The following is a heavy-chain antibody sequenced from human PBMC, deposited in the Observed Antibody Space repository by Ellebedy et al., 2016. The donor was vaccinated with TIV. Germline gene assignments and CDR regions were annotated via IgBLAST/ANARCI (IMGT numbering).Heavy chain of an antibody. CDR3: ASSIHVTSTTPAADY. Sequence: GESLKISXAAAGFPFSRYSMNWVRQAPGKGLEWVAAITSSSAYIYYADSVKGRFIISRDNAKNSLYLQMNSLRAKDTAVYFCASSIHVTSTTPAADYWGQGTLVTVSS. D-gene: IGHD2-15*01. CDR1: GFPFSRYS. V-gene: IGHV3-21*06. CDR2: ITSSSAYI. J-gene: IGHJ4*02.